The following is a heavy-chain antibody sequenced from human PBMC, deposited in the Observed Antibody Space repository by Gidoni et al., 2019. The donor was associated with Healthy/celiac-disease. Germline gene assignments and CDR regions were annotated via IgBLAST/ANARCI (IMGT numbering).Heavy chain of an antibody. CDR3: AREYYYDSSGYYAHAFDI. CDR1: GYTFTSYA. D-gene: IGHD3-22*01. J-gene: IGHJ3*02. CDR2: INAGNGNT. Sequence: QVQLVQSGAEVKKPGASAKVSCKASGYTFTSYAMHWVRQAPGQRLEWMGWINAGNGNTKYSQKFQGRVTITRDTSASTAYMELSSLRSEDTAVYYCAREYYYDSSGYYAHAFDIWGQGTMVTVSS. V-gene: IGHV1-3*01.